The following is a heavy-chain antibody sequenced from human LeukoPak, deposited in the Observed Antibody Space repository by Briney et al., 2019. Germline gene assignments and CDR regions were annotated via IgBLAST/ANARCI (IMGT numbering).Heavy chain of an antibody. CDR2: ISAYNGHT. CDR3: ARDGHRRYHYDSSGREDAFDI. CDR1: GYTFTNYG. J-gene: IGHJ3*02. V-gene: IGHV1-18*01. Sequence: GASVKVSCKASGYTFTNYGIIWVRQAPGQGLEWMGWISAYNGHTKYAQKVQGRVTMTRDTSTSTAYMELRSLRSDDTAVYYCARDGHRRYHYDSSGREDAFDIWGQGTMVTVSS. D-gene: IGHD3-22*01.